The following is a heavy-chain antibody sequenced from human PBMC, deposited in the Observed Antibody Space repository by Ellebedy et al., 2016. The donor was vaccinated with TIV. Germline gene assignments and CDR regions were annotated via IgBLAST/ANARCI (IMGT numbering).Heavy chain of an antibody. CDR1: GFTFSSCA. V-gene: IGHV3-7*01. D-gene: IGHD3-10*01. CDR3: ARDRLRSSFDY. J-gene: IGHJ4*02. Sequence: GESLKISCAASGFTFSSCAMTWVRQAPGKGLEWVANIKQDGSEKYYVDSVKGRFTISRDNAKNSLYLQMNSLRAEDTAVYFCARDRLRSSFDYWGQGTLVTVSS. CDR2: IKQDGSEK.